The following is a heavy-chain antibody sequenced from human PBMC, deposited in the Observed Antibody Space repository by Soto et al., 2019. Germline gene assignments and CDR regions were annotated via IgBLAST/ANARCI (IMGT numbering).Heavy chain of an antibody. V-gene: IGHV3-11*01. CDR1: GFPFSSSY. CDR2: ICGRGRDI. CDR3: TSDPRHADY. Sequence: PGGSLRLSCAASGFPFSSSYMTWLRQAPGKGLEVISYICGRGRDIAYADSVKGRFTVSRDNAQNLVFLQLNNLRVEDSAVYYCTSDPRHADYCGQGTLVIVSS. J-gene: IGHJ4*02.